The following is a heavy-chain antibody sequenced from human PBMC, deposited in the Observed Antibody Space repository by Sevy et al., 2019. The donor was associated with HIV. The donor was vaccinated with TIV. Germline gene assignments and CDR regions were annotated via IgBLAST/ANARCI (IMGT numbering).Heavy chain of an antibody. Sequence: ASVKVSCKASGGTFSSYGISWVRQAPGQGLEWMGGIIPILGTENYAQKFQGRVTITADESTKTAYMELSSLRSEDTAVYYCAREGGNGWYYFDYWGQETLVTVSS. V-gene: IGHV1-69*13. CDR2: IIPILGTE. CDR1: GGTFSSYG. J-gene: IGHJ4*02. D-gene: IGHD6-19*01. CDR3: AREGGNGWYYFDY.